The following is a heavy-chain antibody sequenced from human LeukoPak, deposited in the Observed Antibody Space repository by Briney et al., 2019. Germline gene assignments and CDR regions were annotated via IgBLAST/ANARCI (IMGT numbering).Heavy chain of an antibody. V-gene: IGHV1-69*05. Sequence: ASVKVSCKASGGTFSSYAISWVRRAPGQGLEWMGGIIPIFGTANYAQKFQGRVTMTRNTSISTAYMELSSLRSEDTAVYYCARSDTYCSGGSCPPNTFDAFDIWGQGTMVTVSS. J-gene: IGHJ3*02. CDR2: IIPIFGTA. CDR3: ARSDTYCSGGSCPPNTFDAFDI. D-gene: IGHD2-15*01. CDR1: GGTFSSYA.